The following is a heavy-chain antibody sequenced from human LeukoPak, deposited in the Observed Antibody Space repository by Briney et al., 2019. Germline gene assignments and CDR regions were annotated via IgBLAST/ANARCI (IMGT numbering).Heavy chain of an antibody. CDR1: GYTFTSYG. Sequence: GASVKVSCKASGYTFTSYGISWVRQAPGQGLEWMGWISAYNGNTNYAQKLQGRVTMTTDTSTSTAYMELRSLRSDDTAVYYCARARLGYCSGGSCSNFDYWGQGTLVTVSS. D-gene: IGHD2-15*01. J-gene: IGHJ4*02. CDR3: ARARLGYCSGGSCSNFDY. CDR2: ISAYNGNT. V-gene: IGHV1-18*01.